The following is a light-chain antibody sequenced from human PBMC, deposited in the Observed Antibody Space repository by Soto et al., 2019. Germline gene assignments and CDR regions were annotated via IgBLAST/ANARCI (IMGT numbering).Light chain of an antibody. Sequence: DVRMTQYTSTLSASVGDRVTITCRASQTITRWMAWYQQKPGKAPKLLIYDASTLESGVPSRFSGSGSGTDFTLTISSLQPEDFATYYCQHSYSTPLPFGGGTIADIK. J-gene: IGKJ4*01. CDR2: DAS. CDR3: QHSYSTPLP. CDR1: QTITRW. V-gene: IGKV1-39*01.